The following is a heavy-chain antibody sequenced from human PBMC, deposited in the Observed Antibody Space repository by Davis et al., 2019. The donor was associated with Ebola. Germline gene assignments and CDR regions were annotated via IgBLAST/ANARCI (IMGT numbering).Heavy chain of an antibody. Sequence: GGSLRLSCKGSGYSFTSYWIGWVRQLPGEGLECMGIIYPADSDTRYSPSFQGQVTISAGKSISTAYLQWSSLKASDTAMYYCARHPEYSSSSSGWFDPWGQGTLVTVSS. D-gene: IGHD6-6*01. V-gene: IGHV5-51*01. CDR3: ARHPEYSSSSSGWFDP. J-gene: IGHJ5*02. CDR1: GYSFTSYW. CDR2: IYPADSDT.